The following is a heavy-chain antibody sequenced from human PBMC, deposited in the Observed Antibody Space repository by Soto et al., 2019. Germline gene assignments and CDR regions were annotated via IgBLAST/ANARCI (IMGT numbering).Heavy chain of an antibody. CDR1: GGTFSSYA. CDR3: ARTTVTHPYDYYGMDV. CDR2: IIPIFGTA. V-gene: IGHV1-69*06. J-gene: IGHJ6*02. Sequence: VQLVQSGAEVKKPGSSVKVSCKASGGTFSSYAISWVRQAPGQGLEWMGGIIPIFGTANYAQKFQGRVTITADKSTSTADMELSSLRSEDTAVYYCARTTVTHPYDYYGMDVWGQGTTVTVSS. D-gene: IGHD4-17*01.